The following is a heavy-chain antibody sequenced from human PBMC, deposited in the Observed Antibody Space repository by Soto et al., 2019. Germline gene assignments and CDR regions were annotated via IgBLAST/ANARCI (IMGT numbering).Heavy chain of an antibody. J-gene: IGHJ6*02. CDR3: AREGWPNLQTGTDV. D-gene: IGHD2-15*01. CDR2: ISSSNRTI. V-gene: IGHV3-48*02. Sequence: PGGSLRLSCSASGFTFRSYSMNWVRQAPGKGLEWVSYISSSNRTINYADSVKGRFIISRDNAKNSLYLQMHSLRDEDTAVYYCAREGWPNLQTGTDVAGQGTTLTV. CDR1: GFTFRSYS.